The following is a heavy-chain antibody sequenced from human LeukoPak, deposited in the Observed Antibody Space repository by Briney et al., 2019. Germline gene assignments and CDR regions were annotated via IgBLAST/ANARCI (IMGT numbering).Heavy chain of an antibody. D-gene: IGHD2-2*02. CDR3: ARLGYCSSTSCYTGFDY. V-gene: IGHV3-53*01. CDR2: IYSGGST. Sequence: GGSLRLSCAASGFTVSSNYMSWVRPAPGKWLEWAAFIYSGGSTYYPDSLKGRFTISRDNSKNTLYLQMNSLRAEDTAVYYCARLGYCSSTSCYTGFDYWGQGTLVTVSS. J-gene: IGHJ4*02. CDR1: GFTVSSNY.